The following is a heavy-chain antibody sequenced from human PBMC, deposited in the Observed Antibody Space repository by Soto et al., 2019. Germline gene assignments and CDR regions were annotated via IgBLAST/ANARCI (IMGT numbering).Heavy chain of an antibody. CDR3: ARGGARYSSGWYYFDY. CDR1: GFTFARYS. Sequence: HPGGSLRLSCAASGFTFARYSMNWVRQAPGKGLEWVAVIWYDGSNKYYADSVKGRFTISRDNSKNTLYLQMNSLRAEDTAVYYCARGGARYSSGWYYFDYWGQGTLVTVSS. D-gene: IGHD6-19*01. J-gene: IGHJ4*02. CDR2: IWYDGSNK. V-gene: IGHV3-33*07.